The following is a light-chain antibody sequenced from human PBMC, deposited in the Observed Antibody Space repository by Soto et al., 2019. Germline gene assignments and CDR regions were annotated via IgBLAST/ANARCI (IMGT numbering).Light chain of an antibody. J-gene: IGLJ3*02. Sequence: QSVLTQPPSASGTPGQRVTISCSGSSSNIGSETVNWYQQVPGTAPKLLIYANNQRPSGVPDRFSVSKSGTSASLAIGGLQSEDKADYYCAAWDDSLKGWVFGGGTKLTVL. CDR1: SSNIGSET. V-gene: IGLV1-44*01. CDR3: AAWDDSLKGWV. CDR2: ANN.